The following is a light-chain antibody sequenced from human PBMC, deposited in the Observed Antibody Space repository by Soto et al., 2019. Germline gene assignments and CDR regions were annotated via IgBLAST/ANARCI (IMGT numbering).Light chain of an antibody. CDR1: SSDVGNYNL. Sequence: QSALTQPASVSGSPGQSITISCTGTSSDVGNYNLVSWYQQHPGKAPKLMIYEGSKRPSGVSNRFSGSKSGNTGSLTISGLQAEDEADDHCCSYAGSSTGVFGGGTKLTVL. V-gene: IGLV2-23*01. CDR2: EGS. CDR3: CSYAGSSTGV. J-gene: IGLJ3*02.